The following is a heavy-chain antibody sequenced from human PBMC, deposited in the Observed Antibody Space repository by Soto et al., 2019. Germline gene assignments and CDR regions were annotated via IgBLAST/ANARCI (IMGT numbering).Heavy chain of an antibody. CDR2: ISAGGGAT. J-gene: IGHJ6*03. CDR1: GFPFNTYA. CDR3: IRGNQGSYWSDMDV. V-gene: IGHV3-23*01. Sequence: EVQLLESGGGLVQPGGSLRLSCAASGFPFNTYAMSWVRQAPGKGPEWVSAISAGGGATFYTDSVKGRFTLSRDNSKNTLYLQMNSLCVEDTGVYFWIRGNQGSYWSDMDVWGKGTTVTVSS. D-gene: IGHD2-15*01.